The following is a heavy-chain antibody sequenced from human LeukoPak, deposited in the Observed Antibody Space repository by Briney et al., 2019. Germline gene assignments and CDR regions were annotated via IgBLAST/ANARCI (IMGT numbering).Heavy chain of an antibody. CDR1: GFTFNSYG. J-gene: IGHJ4*02. D-gene: IGHD1-26*01. V-gene: IGHV3-30*03. Sequence: PGRSLRLSCAASGFTFNSYGMHWVRQAPGKGLEWVAVISYDGNNKYYADSVKGRFAISRDNSKNTLYLQMNSLRFEDTAIYYCARVGASYGALDYWGQGALVTVSS. CDR3: ARVGASYGALDY. CDR2: ISYDGNNK.